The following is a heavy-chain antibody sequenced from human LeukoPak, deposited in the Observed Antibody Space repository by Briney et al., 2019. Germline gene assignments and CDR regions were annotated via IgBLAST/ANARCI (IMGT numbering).Heavy chain of an antibody. CDR3: ARHRKSLSGSYEAFDI. V-gene: IGHV4-59*08. CDR1: GGSISSYY. CDR2: IYYSGGT. D-gene: IGHD1-26*01. J-gene: IGHJ3*02. Sequence: SETLSLTCTVSGGSISSYYWSWIRQPPGKGLEWIGYIYYSGGTNYNPSLKSRVTISVDTSKNQFSLKLSSVTAADTAVYYCARHRKSLSGSYEAFDIWGQGTMVTVSS.